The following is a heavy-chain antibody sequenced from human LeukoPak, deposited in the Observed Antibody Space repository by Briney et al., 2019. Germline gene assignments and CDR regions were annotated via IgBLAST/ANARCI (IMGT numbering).Heavy chain of an antibody. V-gene: IGHV3-30*04. CDR2: ISYDGSNK. Sequence: GGSLRLSCAASGFTFSSYAMHWVRQAPGKGLEGVAVISYDGSNKYYADSVKGRFTISRDNSKNTLYLQMNSRRAEDAAVYYCARHRLPAALEEYNWFDPWGQGTLVTVSS. D-gene: IGHD2-2*01. CDR3: ARHRLPAALEEYNWFDP. CDR1: GFTFSSYA. J-gene: IGHJ5*02.